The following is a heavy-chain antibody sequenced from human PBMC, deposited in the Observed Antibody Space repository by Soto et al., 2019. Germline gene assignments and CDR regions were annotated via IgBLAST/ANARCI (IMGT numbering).Heavy chain of an antibody. D-gene: IGHD3-9*01. CDR1: GFTFSSYA. Sequence: GGSLRLSCAASGFTFSSYAMSWVRQAPGKGLEWVSAISGSGGSTYYADSVKGRFTISRDNSKNTLYLQMNSLRAEDTAVYYCAKVILTGPRHLNDYFDYWGQGTLVTVSS. V-gene: IGHV3-23*01. CDR2: ISGSGGST. CDR3: AKVILTGPRHLNDYFDY. J-gene: IGHJ4*02.